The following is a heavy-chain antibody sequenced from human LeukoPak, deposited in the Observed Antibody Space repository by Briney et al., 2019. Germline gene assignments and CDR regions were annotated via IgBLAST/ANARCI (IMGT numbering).Heavy chain of an antibody. Sequence: GGSLRLSCAASGFTFSSYSMNWVRQAPGKGLEWVSSISSSSSYIYYADSVKGRFTISRDNAKNTLYLQMNSLRAEDTAVYYCARIKDSSGWYHYFDHWGQGTLVTVSS. CDR3: ARIKDSSGWYHYFDH. CDR1: GFTFSSYS. V-gene: IGHV3-21*01. J-gene: IGHJ4*02. CDR2: ISSSSSYI. D-gene: IGHD6-19*01.